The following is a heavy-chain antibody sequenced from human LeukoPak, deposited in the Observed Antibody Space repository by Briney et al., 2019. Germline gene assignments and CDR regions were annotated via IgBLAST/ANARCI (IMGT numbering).Heavy chain of an antibody. J-gene: IGHJ6*03. CDR1: GGSISSYY. CDR3: ARVRVPAAISYYYYYYYMDV. D-gene: IGHD2-2*01. V-gene: IGHV4-59*01. CDR2: IYYSGST. Sequence: PSETLSLTCTVSGGSISSYYWSWIRQPPGKGLEWIGYIYYSGSTNYNPSLKSRVTISVDTSKNQFSLKLSSVTAADTAVYYCARVRVPAAISYYYYYYYMDVWGKGTTVPVSS.